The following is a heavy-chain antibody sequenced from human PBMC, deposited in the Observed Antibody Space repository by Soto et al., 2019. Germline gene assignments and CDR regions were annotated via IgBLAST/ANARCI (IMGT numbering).Heavy chain of an antibody. CDR2: ISAYNGNT. D-gene: IGHD3-22*01. CDR1: GYTFTSYG. V-gene: IGHV1-18*01. Sequence: QVQLVQSGAEVKKPGASVKVSCKASGYTFTSYGISWVRQAPGQGLEWMGWISAYNGNTNYAQKLQGRVTMTPDTSTSTAYMELRSLRSDDTAVYYCASHYYDSSGYVPSKERDAFDIWGQGTMVTVSS. CDR3: ASHYYDSSGYVPSKERDAFDI. J-gene: IGHJ3*02.